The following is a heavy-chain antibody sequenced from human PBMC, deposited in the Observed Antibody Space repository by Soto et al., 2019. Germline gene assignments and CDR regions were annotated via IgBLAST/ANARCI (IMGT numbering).Heavy chain of an antibody. CDR3: AGFSAAPPHYYYGMDV. V-gene: IGHV4-4*02. D-gene: IGHD2-15*01. CDR1: GASISSSNW. J-gene: IGHJ6*02. Sequence: SETLSLTCAVSGASISSSNWWSWVRQPPGKGLEWIGEIYHSGRTKYNPSLNSRVTISVDKSKSQFSLRLSSVTAADTAVYYCAGFSAAPPHYYYGMDVWGQGTTVTVSS. CDR2: IYHSGRT.